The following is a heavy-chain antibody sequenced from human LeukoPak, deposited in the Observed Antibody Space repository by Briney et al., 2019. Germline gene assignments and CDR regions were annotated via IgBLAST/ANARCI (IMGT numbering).Heavy chain of an antibody. CDR1: GFTFSSYA. CDR3: AREESELWLFFGD. Sequence: GGSLRLSCAASGFTFSSYAMSWVRQAPGKGLEWVSAISGSGGSTYYADSVKGRFTISRDNAKNSLYLQMNGLRAEDTAVYYCAREESELWLFFGDWGQGTLVTVSS. D-gene: IGHD5-18*01. J-gene: IGHJ4*02. CDR2: ISGSGGST. V-gene: IGHV3-23*01.